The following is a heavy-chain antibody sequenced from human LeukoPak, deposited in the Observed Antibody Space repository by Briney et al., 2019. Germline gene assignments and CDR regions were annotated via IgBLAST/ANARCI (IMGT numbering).Heavy chain of an antibody. CDR2: INPNSGGT. Sequence: ASVKVSCKASGYTFTGYYMHWVRQAPGQGLEWMGWINPNSGGTNYAQKFQGRVTMTGDTSISTAYMELSRLRSDDTAVYYCARDPYCSSTSCYTGPSDYYGMDVWGQGTTVTVSS. D-gene: IGHD2-2*02. J-gene: IGHJ6*02. V-gene: IGHV1-2*02. CDR1: GYTFTGYY. CDR3: ARDPYCSSTSCYTGPSDYYGMDV.